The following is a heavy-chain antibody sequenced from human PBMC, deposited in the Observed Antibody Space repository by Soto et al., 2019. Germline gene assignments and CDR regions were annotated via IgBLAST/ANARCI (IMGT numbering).Heavy chain of an antibody. D-gene: IGHD6-13*01. CDR1: VFTVSSDH. CDR3: AREAAGFDL. Sequence: EMQLVDTGGGLIQPGGSLRLSCAASVFTVSSDHLSWVRQAPGKGLEWISVMYYGGTTYYADSVQGRFTISRDSSTNTLYLQMTDLRADDTAVYYCAREAAGFDLWGQGTMVTVSS. V-gene: IGHV3-53*02. CDR2: MYYGGTT. J-gene: IGHJ3*01.